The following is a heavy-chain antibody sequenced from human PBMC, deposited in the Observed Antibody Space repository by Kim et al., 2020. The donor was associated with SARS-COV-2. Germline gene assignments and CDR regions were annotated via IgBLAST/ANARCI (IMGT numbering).Heavy chain of an antibody. CDR2: IYPSDSDT. V-gene: IGHV5-51*01. CDR1: GYKFTSYW. J-gene: IGHJ6*02. D-gene: IGHD1-1*01. CDR3: ARGDNDFGMDV. Sequence: GESPKISCKGSGYKFTSYWIGWVRQMPGKGLEWMGIIYPSDSDTRYNPSFQGQITIAADKSISTAYLQWSSLKASDTAMYYCARGDNDFGMDVWGQGTTVTVSS.